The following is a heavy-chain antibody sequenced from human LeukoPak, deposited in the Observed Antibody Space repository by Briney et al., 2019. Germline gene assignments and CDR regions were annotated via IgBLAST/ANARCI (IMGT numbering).Heavy chain of an antibody. D-gene: IGHD5-12*01. CDR1: GFTFSNTW. CDR3: ARDGSGYDFDY. J-gene: IGHJ4*02. CDR2: IKRIIDGGTT. V-gene: IGHV3-15*01. Sequence: GGPLRLSCAASGFTFSNTWMNWVRQAPGKGLEWVGRIKRIIDGGTTDYAAPVKGRFTVSRDDSINTLYLQMNSLRDEDTAVYYCARDGSGYDFDYWGQGTLVTVSS.